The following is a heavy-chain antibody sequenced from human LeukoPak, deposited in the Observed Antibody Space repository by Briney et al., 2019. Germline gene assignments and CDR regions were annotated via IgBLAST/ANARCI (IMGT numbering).Heavy chain of an antibody. Sequence: GGSLRLSCAASGITFSNYFMSWVRQAPGKGLEWVSAIGPSGGNTYYADSVKGRVTISRDNSKNTLYLQMTSLRAEETAVYYCAKDSKMSYYGSGSHYDYWGQGTLVTVSS. CDR2: IGPSGGNT. D-gene: IGHD3-10*01. CDR1: GITFSNYF. V-gene: IGHV3-23*01. CDR3: AKDSKMSYYGSGSHYDY. J-gene: IGHJ4*02.